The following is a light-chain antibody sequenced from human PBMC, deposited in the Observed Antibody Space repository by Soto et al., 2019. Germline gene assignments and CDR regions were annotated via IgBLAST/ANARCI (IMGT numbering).Light chain of an antibody. CDR2: DAS. J-gene: IGKJ1*01. V-gene: IGKV3-20*01. CDR1: QSVGKY. CDR3: QQYGSSGT. Sequence: EIVMTQSPATLSLSPGERATLSCRASQSVGKYLVWYQQKPGQAPRLLIYDASNRATGIPARFSGSGSGTDFTLTISRLEPEDFVVYYCQQYGSSGTFGQGTKVDIK.